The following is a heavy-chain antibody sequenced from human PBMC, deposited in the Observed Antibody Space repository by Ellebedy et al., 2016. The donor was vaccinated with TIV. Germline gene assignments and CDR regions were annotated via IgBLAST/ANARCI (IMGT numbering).Heavy chain of an antibody. CDR2: IYYSGSN. J-gene: IGHJ4*02. CDR3: ARRGDYSGSGSYYP. Sequence: MPSETLSLTCTVSGGSISSGNYYWSWIRQSPGKGLEWIGDIYYSGSNDYNPSLKSRVTISVDTSKSQFSLKLNSVTAADTAVYYCARRGDYSGSGSYYPWGQGTLVTVSS. CDR1: GGSISSGNYY. V-gene: IGHV4-30-4*01. D-gene: IGHD3-10*01.